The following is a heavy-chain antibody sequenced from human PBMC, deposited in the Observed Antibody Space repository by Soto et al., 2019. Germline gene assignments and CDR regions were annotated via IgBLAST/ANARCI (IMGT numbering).Heavy chain of an antibody. V-gene: IGHV1-46*03. J-gene: IGHJ3*02. CDR1: GYTFTTYG. CDR2: INLSSGST. CDR3: ARDRECSGGSCYPRIAFDI. D-gene: IGHD2-15*01. Sequence: GASVKVSCKASGYTFTTYGVYWLRQAPGQGPEWMGRINLSSGSTRYAQNLQGRVTMTRDTSTSTVYMELSSLRSEDTAVYYCARDRECSGGSCYPRIAFDIWGQGTMVT.